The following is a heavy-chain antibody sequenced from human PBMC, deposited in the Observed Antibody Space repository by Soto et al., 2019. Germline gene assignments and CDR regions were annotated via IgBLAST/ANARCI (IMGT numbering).Heavy chain of an antibody. V-gene: IGHV1-18*01. CDR2: ISAYNGNT. Sequence: VASVKVSCKASGYTFTSYGISWVRQAPGQGLEWMGWISAYNGNTKYAQNLQGRVTLTTDTSTSTAYMELRSLRYDDTAVYFCARGADFWSGYRWFDPWGQGTLVTVYS. D-gene: IGHD3-3*01. CDR1: GYTFTSYG. CDR3: ARGADFWSGYRWFDP. J-gene: IGHJ5*02.